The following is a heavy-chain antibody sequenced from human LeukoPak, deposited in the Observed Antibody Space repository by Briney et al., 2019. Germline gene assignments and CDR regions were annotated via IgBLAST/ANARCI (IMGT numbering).Heavy chain of an antibody. CDR3: ARDRGVNWNYWNY. CDR1: GGSISSGSYY. D-gene: IGHD1-7*01. Sequence: SETLSLTCTVSGGSISSGSYYWSWIRQPAGKGLEWIGRIYGSGSTNYNPSLKSRVTMSVDTSKNQFSLKLSSVTAADTAVYYCARDRGVNWNYWNYWGQGTLVTVFS. V-gene: IGHV4-61*02. CDR2: IYGSGST. J-gene: IGHJ4*02.